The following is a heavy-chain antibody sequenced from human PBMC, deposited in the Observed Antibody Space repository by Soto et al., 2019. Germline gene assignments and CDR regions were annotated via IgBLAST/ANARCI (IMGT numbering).Heavy chain of an antibody. V-gene: IGHV3-23*01. J-gene: IGHJ4*02. CDR2: ISGSGGST. Sequence: GGSLRLSCAASGFTFSSYAMSWVRQAPGKGLDWVSLISGSGGSTYYADSVKGRFTISRDNSKNTLYLQMNSLRAEDTAVYYCARRVPDYYFDYWGQGTVVTVSS. CDR3: ARRVPDYYFDY. CDR1: GFTFSSYA.